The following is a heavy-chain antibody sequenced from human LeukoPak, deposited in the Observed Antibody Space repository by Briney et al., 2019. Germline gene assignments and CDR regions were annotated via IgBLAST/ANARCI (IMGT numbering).Heavy chain of an antibody. V-gene: IGHV3-33*06. CDR1: VYTFSRYG. CDR2: TCDEGIKK. J-gene: IGHJ4*02. Sequence: GGGLRLSCAASVYTFSRYGTHWVRQAPGKGLEWVAGTCDEGIKKYYESSVKGRFTISRDNSKNTLYLQRNSLRAEDTAVYYCAKDSAIAMAHYFGNWGQGTLVTVSS. D-gene: IGHD2-21*01. CDR3: AKDSAIAMAHYFGN.